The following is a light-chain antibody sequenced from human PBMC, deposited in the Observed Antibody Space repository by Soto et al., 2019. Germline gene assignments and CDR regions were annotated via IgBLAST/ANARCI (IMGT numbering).Light chain of an antibody. Sequence: EIVMTQSPGTLSLSPGERATLSCRASQSVSNNFLAWYQQKPGQAPSLLISGASSRATGIPHRFSGSGCGTDFTLTISRLEPEDFAVYYCQQYGSSPSTFGQGTKLEIK. CDR2: GAS. CDR1: QSVSNNF. J-gene: IGKJ2*02. V-gene: IGKV3-20*01. CDR3: QQYGSSPST.